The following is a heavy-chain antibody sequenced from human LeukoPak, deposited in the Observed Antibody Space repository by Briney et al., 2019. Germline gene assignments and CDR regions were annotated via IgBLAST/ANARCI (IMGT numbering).Heavy chain of an antibody. V-gene: IGHV1-69*04. D-gene: IGHD6-19*01. CDR3: ARDLVEQWLATYWYFDL. CDR1: GCTFSSYA. J-gene: IGHJ2*01. Sequence: SVKVSCKASGCTFSSYAISWVRQAPGQGLEWMGRIIPILGIANYAQKFQGRVTITADKSTSTAYMELSSLRSEDTAVYYCARDLVEQWLATYWYFDLWGRGTLVTVSS. CDR2: IIPILGIA.